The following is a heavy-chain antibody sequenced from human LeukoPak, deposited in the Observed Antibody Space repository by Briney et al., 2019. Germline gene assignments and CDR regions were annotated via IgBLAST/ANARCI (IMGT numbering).Heavy chain of an antibody. Sequence: ESGPALVKPTQTLTLTCTFSGFSLSTSGMCVSWIRQSPRKALAWLALTDWDDDKYYSTSLKTRLTISKDTAKTQVVLTMTNMDPVDTATYYCARITYDLMRRNYNGMDVWGKGTTVTVSS. J-gene: IGHJ6*04. CDR3: ARITYDLMRRNYNGMDV. CDR1: GFSLSTSGMC. V-gene: IGHV2-70*01. CDR2: TDWDDDK. D-gene: IGHD3-3*01.